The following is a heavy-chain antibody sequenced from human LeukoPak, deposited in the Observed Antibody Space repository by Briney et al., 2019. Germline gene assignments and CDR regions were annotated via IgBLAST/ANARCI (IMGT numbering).Heavy chain of an antibody. CDR3: ARAIYYGSGSYYNDTDY. D-gene: IGHD3-10*01. CDR2: IYYSGST. Sequence: SETLSLTCTVSGGSISSYYWSWIRQPPGKGLEWIGYIYYSGSTNYNPSLKSRVTISVDTSKNQFSLKLSSVTAADTAVYYCARAIYYGSGSYYNDTDYWGQGTLVTVSS. V-gene: IGHV4-59*08. CDR1: GGSISSYY. J-gene: IGHJ4*02.